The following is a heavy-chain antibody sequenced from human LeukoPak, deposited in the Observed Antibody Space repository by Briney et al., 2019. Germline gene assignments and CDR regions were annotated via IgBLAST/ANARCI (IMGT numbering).Heavy chain of an antibody. CDR1: GYSISSGYY. CDR3: ARGDPPGY. J-gene: IGHJ4*02. Sequence: SETLSLTCTVSGYSISSGYYWGWVRQPPGKGREWIGSIYHSGSTYYNPSLKTRVTISVDTSKNQFSLKLSSVTAAYTAVYYCARGDPPGYWGQGTLVTVSS. V-gene: IGHV4-38-2*02. CDR2: IYHSGST.